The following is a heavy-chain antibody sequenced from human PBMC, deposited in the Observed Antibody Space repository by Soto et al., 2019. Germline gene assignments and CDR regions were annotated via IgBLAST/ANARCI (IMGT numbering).Heavy chain of an antibody. CDR1: GGTVYTYT. Sequence: SVKVSFKASGGTVYTYTFSWVRQAPGQGREWMGSITPIYPTTNYAEKFQGRLTVTADGSTNTAYMELNSLTSEDTAVYYCARIPRYSFRTSDDLDSWGQGTLVTVSS. CDR2: ITPIYPTT. V-gene: IGHV1-69*13. J-gene: IGHJ4*02. D-gene: IGHD5-18*01. CDR3: ARIPRYSFRTSDDLDS.